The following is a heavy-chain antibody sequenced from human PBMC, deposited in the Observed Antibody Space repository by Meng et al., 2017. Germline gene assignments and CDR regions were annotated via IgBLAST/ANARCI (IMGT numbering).Heavy chain of an antibody. J-gene: IGHJ4*02. Sequence: GESLKISCAASGFTVSSNYMSWVRQAPGKGLEWVSVIYSGGSTYYADSVKGRFTISRDNSKNTLYLQMNSLRAEDTAVYYCARYGWGAPGYWGQGTLVTVSS. CDR3: ARYGWGAPGY. V-gene: IGHV3-66*02. CDR2: IYSGGST. CDR1: GFTVSSNY. D-gene: IGHD1-26*01.